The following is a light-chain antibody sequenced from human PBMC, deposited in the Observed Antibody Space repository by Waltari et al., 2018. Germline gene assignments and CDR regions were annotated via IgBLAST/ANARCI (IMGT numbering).Light chain of an antibody. Sequence: QSALTQPASVSGSPGQSITITCPGTSHSVGGYKYLPWYQQHPGKAPKVLIYDVNNRPSGVSNRFSGSKSGNTASLTISGLQAEDEADYFCSSYTSSTSVIFGGGTKVTVL. J-gene: IGLJ2*01. CDR2: DVN. V-gene: IGLV2-14*03. CDR1: SHSVGGYKY. CDR3: SSYTSSTSVI.